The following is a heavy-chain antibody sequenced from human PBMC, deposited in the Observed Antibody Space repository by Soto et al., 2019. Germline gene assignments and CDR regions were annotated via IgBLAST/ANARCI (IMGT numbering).Heavy chain of an antibody. CDR1: GFTFSSYA. V-gene: IGHV3-23*01. Sequence: GGSLRLSCAASGFTFSSYAMNWVRQAPGKGLEWVSAISGSGGSTYYADSVKGRFTISRDSSKNTLYLKMNSLRAEGTAVFYCAKGNSWSPALVLDIWGQGTMVTVSS. D-gene: IGHD1-7*01. J-gene: IGHJ3*02. CDR3: AKGNSWSPALVLDI. CDR2: ISGSGGST.